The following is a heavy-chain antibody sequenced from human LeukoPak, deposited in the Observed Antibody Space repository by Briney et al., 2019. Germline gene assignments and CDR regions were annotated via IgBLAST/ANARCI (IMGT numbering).Heavy chain of an antibody. CDR1: GYSFTNYW. Sequence: GESLKISCRGSGYSFTNYWIGWVRQMPGKGLEWMGIIYPGDSDTRYSPSFQGQVTISADKSISTAYLQWSSLKASDTAMYYCARGERGNWVLYYFDYWGQGTLVTVSS. D-gene: IGHD7-27*01. J-gene: IGHJ4*02. CDR2: IYPGDSDT. V-gene: IGHV5-51*01. CDR3: ARGERGNWVLYYFDY.